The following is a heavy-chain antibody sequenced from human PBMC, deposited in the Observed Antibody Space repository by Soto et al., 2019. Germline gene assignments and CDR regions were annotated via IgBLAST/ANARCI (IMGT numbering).Heavy chain of an antibody. CDR3: ATSGGPAAMYSAFDI. D-gene: IGHD2-2*01. J-gene: IGHJ3*02. CDR1: GFTFSSYS. V-gene: IGHV3-21*01. CDR2: ISSSSSYI. Sequence: GGSLRLSCAASGFTFSSYSMNWVRQAPGKGLEWVSSISSSSSYIYYADSVKGRFTISRDNAKNSLYLQMNSLRAEDTAVYYCATSGGPAAMYSAFDIWGQGTMVTVSS.